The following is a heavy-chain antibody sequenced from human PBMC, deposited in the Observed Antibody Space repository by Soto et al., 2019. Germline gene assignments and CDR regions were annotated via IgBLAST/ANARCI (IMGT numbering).Heavy chain of an antibody. V-gene: IGHV4-31*03. CDR2: IYYSGST. Sequence: QVQLQESGPGLLKPSQTLSLTCTVSGGSISSGGYYWSWIRQNPGKGLEWLGYIYYSGSTYYNPSLKSRVTISVDTSKNQFSLRLSSVTAADTALYYCARDAYGGGGYYYGMDVWGQGTTVTVSS. CDR3: ARDAYGGGGYYYGMDV. D-gene: IGHD3-10*01. CDR1: GGSISSGGYY. J-gene: IGHJ6*02.